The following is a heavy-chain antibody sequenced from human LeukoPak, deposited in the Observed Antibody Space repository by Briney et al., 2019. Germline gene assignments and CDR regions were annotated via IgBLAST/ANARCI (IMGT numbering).Heavy chain of an antibody. Sequence: GGSLRLSCAASRFTFSSYWMSWVRQAPGKGREWVANIKQDGSEKYYVDSVKGRFTISRDNAKNSLYLQMNSLRAENTAVYYCARDIAAAYYYYYYYMDVWGKGTTVTVSS. CDR2: IKQDGSEK. D-gene: IGHD6-13*01. V-gene: IGHV3-7*01. J-gene: IGHJ6*03. CDR3: ARDIAAAYYYYYYYMDV. CDR1: RFTFSSYW.